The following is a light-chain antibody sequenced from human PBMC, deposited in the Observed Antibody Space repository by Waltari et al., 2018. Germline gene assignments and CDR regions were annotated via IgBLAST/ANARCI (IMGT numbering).Light chain of an antibody. J-gene: IGLJ2*01. Sequence: QSALTQPASVSGSPGQSITISCTGTSNDLGTYNLVPWYQQHPGKVPKLMIYEVTKRPSGVSSRFSGSKSGKTASLTISGLQPEDEADYYCCPYTSSSTLVFGPGTKLTVL. V-gene: IGLV2-23*02. CDR3: CPYTSSSTLV. CDR1: SNDLGTYNL. CDR2: EVT.